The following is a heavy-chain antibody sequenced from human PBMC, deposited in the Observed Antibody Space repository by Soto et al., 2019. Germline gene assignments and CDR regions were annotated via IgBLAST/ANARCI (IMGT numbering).Heavy chain of an antibody. CDR3: ASGSRREVWYNWFDP. Sequence: SVKTSCKAPGYTFTSYGISLVRQAPGQGLEWMGWISAYNGNTNYAQKLQGRVTMTTDTSTSTAYMELRRLRSDDTAVYYCASGSRREVWYNWFDPWGQGTLVTVSS. CDR2: ISAYNGNT. D-gene: IGHD2-21*01. V-gene: IGHV1-18*01. CDR1: GYTFTSYG. J-gene: IGHJ5*02.